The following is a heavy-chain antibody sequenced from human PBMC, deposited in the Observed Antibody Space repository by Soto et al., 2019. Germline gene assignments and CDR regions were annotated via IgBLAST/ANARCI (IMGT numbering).Heavy chain of an antibody. J-gene: IGHJ5*02. CDR2: IYYSGNT. Sequence: SETLSLTCTVSGGSISSGDYYWSWIRQPPGKGLEWIGYIYYSGNTYNNPSLKSRVTISVDTSKNQFSLKLSSVTAADTAVYYCARGKGSGNPPTLNWFDPWGQGTLVTVSS. CDR3: ARGKGSGNPPTLNWFDP. D-gene: IGHD3-10*01. V-gene: IGHV4-30-4*01. CDR1: GGSISSGDYY.